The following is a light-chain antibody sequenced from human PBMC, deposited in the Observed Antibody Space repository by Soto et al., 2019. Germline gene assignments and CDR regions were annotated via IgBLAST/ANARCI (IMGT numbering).Light chain of an antibody. V-gene: IGLV2-8*01. J-gene: IGLJ1*01. CDR2: EVT. CDR3: CSYADNNDYV. CDR1: RSDVGAYNY. Sequence: QSALTQPPSASGSLGQSVTISCTGTRSDVGAYNYVFWYQQHPGKAPKLMIYEVTRRPSRVPDRFSGSKSGNTASLNVSGLQAEDEADYYCCSYADNNDYVFGQGTKV.